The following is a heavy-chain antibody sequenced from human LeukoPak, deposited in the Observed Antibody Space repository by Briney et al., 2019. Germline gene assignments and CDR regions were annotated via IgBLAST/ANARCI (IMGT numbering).Heavy chain of an antibody. CDR2: IWYDGSNK. D-gene: IGHD2-2*01. V-gene: IGHV3-33*01. CDR1: GFTFSSYG. CDR3: ARDRDIVVVPAEYYYYGMDV. Sequence: PGGSLRLSCAASGFTFSSYGMHWVRQAPGKGLEWVAVIWYDGSNKYYADSVKGRFTISRDNSKNTLYLQMNSLRAEDTAVYYCARDRDIVVVPAEYYYYGMDVWGQGTTVTVSS. J-gene: IGHJ6*02.